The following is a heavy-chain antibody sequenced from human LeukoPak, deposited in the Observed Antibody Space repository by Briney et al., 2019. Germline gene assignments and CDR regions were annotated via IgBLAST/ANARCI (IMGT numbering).Heavy chain of an antibody. CDR1: GGAFSGYY. CDR3: ARDFRYTHYYYYGMDV. J-gene: IGHJ6*02. Sequence: SDTLSLTCAVYGGAFSGYYWSWIRQPPGKGLEWIGEINHSGSTNYNPPLKSRVTISVDTSKNQFSLKLSSVTAADTAVYYCARDFRYTHYYYYGMDVWGQGTTVTVSS. D-gene: IGHD5-18*01. V-gene: IGHV4-34*01. CDR2: INHSGST.